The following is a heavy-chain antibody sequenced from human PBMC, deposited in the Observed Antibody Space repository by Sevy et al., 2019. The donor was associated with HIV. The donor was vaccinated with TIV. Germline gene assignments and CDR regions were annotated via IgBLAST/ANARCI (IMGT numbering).Heavy chain of an antibody. CDR3: ASSCRDGYNCPFDY. Sequence: ASVKVSCKTSGYTFTYRYLHWVRQAPGQALEWMGWITPFNGNTNYAQKFQDRVTITRDRSMSTAYMELSSLRSEDTAMYFCASSCRDGYNCPFDYWGQGTLVTVSS. CDR2: ITPFNGNT. D-gene: IGHD5-12*01. J-gene: IGHJ4*02. V-gene: IGHV1-45*02. CDR1: GYTFTYRY.